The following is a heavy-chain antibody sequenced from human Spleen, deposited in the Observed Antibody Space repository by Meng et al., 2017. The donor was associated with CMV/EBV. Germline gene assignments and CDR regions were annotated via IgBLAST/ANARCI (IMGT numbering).Heavy chain of an antibody. V-gene: IGHV1-46*01. CDR1: GYTFPNCA. D-gene: IGHD3-22*01. Sequence: ASVKVSCKASGYTFPNCAMHWVRQAPGQGLEWMGRINPDGGTTTYSQKFQGGVTLTSDTSTNTVYMELSRLRYEDTAVYYCARDLVGYDAFDVWGQGTMVTVSS. CDR3: ARDLVGYDAFDV. CDR2: INPDGGTT. J-gene: IGHJ3*01.